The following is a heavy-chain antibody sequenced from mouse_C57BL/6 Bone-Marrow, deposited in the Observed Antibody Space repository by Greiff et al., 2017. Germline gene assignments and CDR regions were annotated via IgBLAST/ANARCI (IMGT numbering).Heavy chain of an antibody. CDR3: ARGGWDYGSSYAWFAY. CDR2: ISYSGST. D-gene: IGHD1-1*01. J-gene: IGHJ3*01. CDR1: GYSITSGYD. V-gene: IGHV3-1*01. Sequence: EVKLMESGPGMVKPSQSLSLTCTVTGYSITSGYDWHWIRHFPGNKLEWMGYISYSGSTNYNPSLKSRISITHDTSKNHFFLKLNSVTTEDTATYYCARGGWDYGSSYAWFAYWGQGTLVTVSA.